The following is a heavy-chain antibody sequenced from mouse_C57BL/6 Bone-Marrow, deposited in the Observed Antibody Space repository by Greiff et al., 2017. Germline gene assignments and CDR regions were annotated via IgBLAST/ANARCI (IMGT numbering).Heavy chain of an antibody. D-gene: IGHD2-12*01. CDR2: MHPNGGSP. J-gene: IGHJ4*01. CDR3: ARSYNYDDYTKDY. CDR1: GYTFTNYW. V-gene: IGHV1-64*01. Sequence: QVQLQQPGAELVKPGASVKLSCKASGYTFTNYWMHWVKQRPGQGLEWIGMMHPNGGSPDYNEKFKSEATLSVDKSSRAAYMELSSLTSEDSAVYYCARSYNYDDYTKDYGGQGTSVTVS.